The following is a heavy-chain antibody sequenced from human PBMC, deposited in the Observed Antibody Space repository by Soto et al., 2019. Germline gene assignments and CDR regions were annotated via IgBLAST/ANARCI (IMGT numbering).Heavy chain of an antibody. J-gene: IGHJ4*02. CDR3: ARDRGSGWEFYFDY. D-gene: IGHD6-19*01. V-gene: IGHV4-39*02. Sequence: SETLSLTCSVSGGSIDSSDFYWVWVRQPPGKGLEWIGSIYYRRSTYYNPSLKSRVTISVDTSKNQFSLKLSSVTAADTAVYYCARDRGSGWEFYFDYWGQGTLVTVSS. CDR1: GGSIDSSDFY. CDR2: IYYRRST.